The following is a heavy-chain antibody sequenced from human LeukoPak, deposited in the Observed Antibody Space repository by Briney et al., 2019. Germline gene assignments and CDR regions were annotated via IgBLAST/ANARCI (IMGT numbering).Heavy chain of an antibody. CDR3: ARDYSGIFGSGLGY. D-gene: IGHD3-3*01. CDR1: GFTFSSYW. Sequence: PGGSLRLSCAASGFTFSSYWMSWVRQAPGKGLEWVANIKQDGSEKYYVDSVKGRFTISRDNAKNSLYLQMNSLRAEDTAVYYCARDYSGIFGSGLGYWGQGTLVTVSS. J-gene: IGHJ4*02. CDR2: IKQDGSEK. V-gene: IGHV3-7*01.